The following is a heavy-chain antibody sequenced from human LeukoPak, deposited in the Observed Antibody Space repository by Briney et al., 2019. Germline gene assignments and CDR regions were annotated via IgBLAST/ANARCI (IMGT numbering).Heavy chain of an antibody. J-gene: IGHJ4*02. Sequence: GGSLRLSCAASGFTFSSHWMHWVRQAPGKGLVWVSRMNTDGSSINYADSVKGRFAISRDNAKNTLYLQMNSLRAEDSAVYYCARGGEGYNGPGFNWGQGTLVTVSS. CDR1: GFTFSSHW. V-gene: IGHV3-74*01. CDR2: MNTDGSSI. D-gene: IGHD5-12*01. CDR3: ARGGEGYNGPGFN.